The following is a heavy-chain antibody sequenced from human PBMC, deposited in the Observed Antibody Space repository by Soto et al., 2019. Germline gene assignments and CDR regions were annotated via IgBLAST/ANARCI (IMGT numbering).Heavy chain of an antibody. CDR3: ARVIATVPPYTPVYNWFDP. CDR1: GGSISSGGYY. V-gene: IGHV4-31*03. D-gene: IGHD4-4*01. CDR2: IYYSGST. J-gene: IGHJ5*02. Sequence: SETLSLTCTVSGGSISSGGYYWSWIRQHPGKGLEWIGYIYYSGSTYYNPSLKSRVTISVDTSKNQFSLKLSSVTAADTAVYYCARVIATVPPYTPVYNWFDPWGQGTLVTVSS.